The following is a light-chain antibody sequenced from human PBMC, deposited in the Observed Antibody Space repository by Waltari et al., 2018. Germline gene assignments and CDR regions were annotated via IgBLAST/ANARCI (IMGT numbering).Light chain of an antibody. J-gene: IGLJ1*01. CDR2: EAT. CDR1: STDLASYNL. Sequence: QSALSQPASVSGSPGQSLTITCTGASTDLASYNLVAWYQPHPNRAPKLIIYEATNRPSGISHGCSGAKSGATASLRISGLQADDEADYYCCSYTGSSTSYGCGGGTKVTVL. V-gene: IGLV2-23*01. CDR3: CSYTGSSTSYG.